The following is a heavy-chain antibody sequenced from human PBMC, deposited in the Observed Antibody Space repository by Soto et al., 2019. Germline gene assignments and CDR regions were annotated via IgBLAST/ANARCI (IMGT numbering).Heavy chain of an antibody. J-gene: IGHJ4*02. V-gene: IGHV1-69*06. CDR3: AREFPYYMSSDSYLDS. CDR2: IIPIFGTA. D-gene: IGHD3-10*01. Sequence: SVNVSCKASGGTFSSYAISWVRQAPGQGLEWMGGIIPIFGTANYAQKFQGRVTITADKSTSTAYMELNSVTPEDTAVYYCAREFPYYMSSDSYLDSWGQGALVTVSS. CDR1: GGTFSSYA.